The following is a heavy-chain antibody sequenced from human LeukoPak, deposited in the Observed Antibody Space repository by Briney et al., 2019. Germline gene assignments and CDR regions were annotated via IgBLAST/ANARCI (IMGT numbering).Heavy chain of an antibody. CDR2: ISGSDGST. CDR1: GFTFGTYA. D-gene: IGHD3-22*01. Sequence: GGSLRLSCAASGFTFGTYAMTWVRQAPGKGLEWVSAISGSDGSTYYADSVKGRFTISRDNSKNTLYLQMNSLRAEDTAVYYCANIGTYYYDSSGYWWGQGILVTVSS. V-gene: IGHV3-23*01. J-gene: IGHJ4*02. CDR3: ANIGTYYYDSSGYW.